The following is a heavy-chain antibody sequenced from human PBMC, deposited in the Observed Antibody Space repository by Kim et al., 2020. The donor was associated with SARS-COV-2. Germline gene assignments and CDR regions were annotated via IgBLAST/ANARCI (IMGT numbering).Heavy chain of an antibody. CDR3: ARGAAGFFGPLYFDY. D-gene: IGHD6-13*01. J-gene: IGHJ4*02. Sequence: ASVKVSCKASGYTFTSYYMHWVRQAPGQGLEWMGIINPSGGSTSYAQKFQGRVTMTRDTSTSTVYMELSSLRSEDTAVYYCARGAAGFFGPLYFDYWGQGTLVTVSS. V-gene: IGHV1-46*01. CDR2: INPSGGST. CDR1: GYTFTSYY.